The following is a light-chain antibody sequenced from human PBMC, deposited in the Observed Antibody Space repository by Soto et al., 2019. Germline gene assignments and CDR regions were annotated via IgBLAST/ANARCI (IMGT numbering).Light chain of an antibody. V-gene: IGLV2-14*01. CDR2: EVT. J-gene: IGLJ3*02. CDR3: MSYTIRFAWV. Sequence: QSVLTQPASVSGSPGQSITISCSGTSNDVGGYKYVSWYQQHPGKAPKLLIYEVTVRPSGVSNRFSGSKSGNTASLTISGLQAEGEADYYCMSYTIRFAWVFGGGTKLTVL. CDR1: SNDVGGYKY.